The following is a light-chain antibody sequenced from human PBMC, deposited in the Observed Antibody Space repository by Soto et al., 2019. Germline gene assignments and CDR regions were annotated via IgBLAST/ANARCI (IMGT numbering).Light chain of an antibody. CDR3: QQYNNWWT. J-gene: IGKJ1*01. CDR1: ERVSSN. V-gene: IGKV3-15*01. Sequence: EIVMTQSPVTLSLSPGERATLSCRAGERVSSNLAWYQQKPGQAPRLLIYGASTRATGVPARFTGSGSGTEFTLTISSLQLDDSAVYYCQQYNNWWTFGQGTKVDIK. CDR2: GAS.